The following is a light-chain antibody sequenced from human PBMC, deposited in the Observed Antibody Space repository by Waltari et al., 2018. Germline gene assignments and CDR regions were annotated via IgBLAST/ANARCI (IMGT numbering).Light chain of an antibody. CDR1: SSDVGGYNY. CDR3: SSYASSSTPYV. J-gene: IGLJ1*01. Sequence: QSALTQPASVSGSPGQSITISCTGTSSDVGGYNYVSWYPQHPGKAPNLMIYEVSNRPPGVSNRFSGSKSGNTTSLTISGLQAEDEADYYCSSYASSSTPYVFGTGTKVTVL. V-gene: IGLV2-14*01. CDR2: EVS.